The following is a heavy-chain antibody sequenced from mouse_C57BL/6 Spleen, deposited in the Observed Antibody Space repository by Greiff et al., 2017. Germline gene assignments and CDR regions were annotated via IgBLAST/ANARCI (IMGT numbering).Heavy chain of an antibody. V-gene: IGHV3-6*01. Sequence: EVQRVESGPGLVKPSQSLSLTCSVTGYSITSGYYWNWIRQFPGNKLEWIGYISYDGSNNYNPSLKNRIAITRDTSKNQFFLKLNSVTTEDTATYYCARGRPITTVVATRYFDVWGTGTTVTVSS. CDR3: ARGRPITTVVATRYFDV. J-gene: IGHJ1*03. CDR2: ISYDGSN. D-gene: IGHD1-1*01. CDR1: GYSITSGYY.